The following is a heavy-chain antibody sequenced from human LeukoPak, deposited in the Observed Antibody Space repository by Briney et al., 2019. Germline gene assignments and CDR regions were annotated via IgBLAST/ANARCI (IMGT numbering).Heavy chain of an antibody. CDR2: IYSGGST. D-gene: IGHD6-19*01. CDR3: GRYGSSSGWYAFDY. Sequence: PGGSLRPSCAASGFTLSSNYMIWVRQAPGKGLEWVSGIYSGGSTLYSDSVKGRFTISRDNSKNTLYLQMNRLRAEDTAVYYCGRYGSSSGWYAFDYWGQGTLVTVSS. V-gene: IGHV3-66*01. CDR1: GFTLSSNY. J-gene: IGHJ4*02.